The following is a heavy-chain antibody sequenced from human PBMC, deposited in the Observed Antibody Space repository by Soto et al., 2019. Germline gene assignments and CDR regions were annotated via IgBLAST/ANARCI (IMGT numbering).Heavy chain of an antibody. CDR1: GFTFSNAW. D-gene: IGHD4-17*01. Sequence: EVQLVESGGGLVKPGGSLRLSCAASGFTFSNAWMSWVRQAPGKGLEWVGRIKSKTDGGTTDYAAPVKGRFTISRDDSKNTLYLQMNCLKTEDTAVYYCTTVYGDYEVYYYYMDVWGKGTTVTVSS. V-gene: IGHV3-15*01. CDR2: IKSKTDGGTT. CDR3: TTVYGDYEVYYYYMDV. J-gene: IGHJ6*03.